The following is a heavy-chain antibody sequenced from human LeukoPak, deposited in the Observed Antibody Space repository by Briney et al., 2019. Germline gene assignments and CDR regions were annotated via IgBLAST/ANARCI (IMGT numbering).Heavy chain of an antibody. CDR1: GGSISSSSYY. J-gene: IGHJ4*02. V-gene: IGHV4-39*07. CDR2: IYYSGST. D-gene: IGHD3-16*02. CDR3: ARGAYYDYVWGSYRLPAYFDY. Sequence: SETLSLTCTVSGGSISSSSYYWGWIRQPPGKGLEWIGSIYYSGSTNYNPSLKSRVTISVDTSKNQFSLKLSSVTAADTAVYYCARGAYYDYVWGSYRLPAYFDYWGQGTLVTVSS.